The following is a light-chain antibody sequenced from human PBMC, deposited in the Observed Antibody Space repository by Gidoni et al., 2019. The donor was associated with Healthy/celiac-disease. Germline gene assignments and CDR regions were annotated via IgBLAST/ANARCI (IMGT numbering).Light chain of an antibody. J-gene: IGKJ1*01. Sequence: DIQMPQSPSSLSASVGDRVTITCRASQSISSYLNWYQQKPGKAPTLLIYAASSLQSGVPSRFSGSGSGTEFTLTISSLQPEDFATYYCQQSYSTPRTFGQGTKVEIK. CDR1: QSISSY. CDR3: QQSYSTPRT. CDR2: AAS. V-gene: IGKV1-39*01.